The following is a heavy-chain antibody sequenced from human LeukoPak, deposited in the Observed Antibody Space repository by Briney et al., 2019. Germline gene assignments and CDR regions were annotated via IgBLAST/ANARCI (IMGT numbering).Heavy chain of an antibody. D-gene: IGHD1-14*01. CDR3: ARLSTGPDY. J-gene: IGHJ4*02. Sequence: SETLSLTCTAAGASISSSGYYCGWIRHPPGTGLEWIGSIFYSGSTYYNPSLQSRVAISVDTSKNQFSLKLSSVTAADSAVYYCARLSTGPDYWGQGTLVTVSS. CDR1: GASISSSGYY. CDR2: IFYSGST. V-gene: IGHV4-39*07.